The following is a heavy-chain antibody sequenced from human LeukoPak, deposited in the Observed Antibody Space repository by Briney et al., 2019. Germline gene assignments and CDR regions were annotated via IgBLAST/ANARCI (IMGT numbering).Heavy chain of an antibody. D-gene: IGHD3-10*01. CDR3: ARDLDQYNGRFGGFGHDF. J-gene: IGHJ4*02. CDR2: ISAYNGNT. Sequence: GASVKVSCKASGYTFINYGINCVRQAPGQGLEWMGWISAYNGNTNYAQSLQGRVTMTTDTSTSTVYMEMRSLTSDDTAVYYCARDLDQYNGRFGGFGHDFWGQGTLVIVSS. V-gene: IGHV1-18*01. CDR1: GYTFINYG.